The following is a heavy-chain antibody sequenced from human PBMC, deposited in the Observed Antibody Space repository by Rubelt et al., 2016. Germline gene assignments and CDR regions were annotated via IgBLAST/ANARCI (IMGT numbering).Heavy chain of an antibody. V-gene: IGHV4-34*01. D-gene: IGHD6-13*01. CDR3: ARHEQQLAAFDI. J-gene: IGHJ3*02. Sequence: QVQLRQWGAGLLKPSETLSLTCAVYGGSFSGYYWTWIRQPPGKGLEWIGESNVRGSTNYNPSLKSRVTISVDTSKDQLSLKLSSVTAADTAVYYCARHEQQLAAFDIWGPGTMVTVSS. CDR1: GGSFSGYY. CDR2: SNVRGST.